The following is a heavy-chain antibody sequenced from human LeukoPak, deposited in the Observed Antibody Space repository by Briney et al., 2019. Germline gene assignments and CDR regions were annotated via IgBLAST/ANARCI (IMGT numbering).Heavy chain of an antibody. Sequence: GGTLRLSCAASGFTFSSYSMNWVRQAPGKGLEWVSYISSSSSTIYYADSVKGRFTISRDNAKNSLYLQMNSLRAEDTAVYYCAKALGYCSTTSCYFDSWGQGTLVTVSS. V-gene: IGHV3-48*01. CDR2: ISSSSSTI. CDR1: GFTFSSYS. J-gene: IGHJ4*02. D-gene: IGHD2-2*01. CDR3: AKALGYCSTTSCYFDS.